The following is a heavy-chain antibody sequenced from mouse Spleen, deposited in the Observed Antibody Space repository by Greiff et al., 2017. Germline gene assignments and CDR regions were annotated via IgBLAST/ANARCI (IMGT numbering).Heavy chain of an antibody. V-gene: IGHV1-87*01. D-gene: IGHD2-3*01. CDR2: IYPGDGDT. Sequence: VKVVESGAELARPGASVKLSCKASGYTFTSYWMQWVKQRPGQGLEWIGAIYPGDGDTRYTQKFKGKATLTADKSSSTAYMQLSSLASEDSAVYYCARWGVFDYWGQGTTLTVSS. CDR3: ARWGVFDY. J-gene: IGHJ2*01. CDR1: GYTFTSYW.